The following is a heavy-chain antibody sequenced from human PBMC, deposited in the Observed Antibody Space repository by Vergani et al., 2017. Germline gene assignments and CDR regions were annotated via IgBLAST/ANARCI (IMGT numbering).Heavy chain of an antibody. Sequence: QVQLVQSGSEVKNPGASVKVSCKVSRYTLTRYDINCVRQATGQGLEWMGWMNSNSGKTGYAQKFQGRVTMSRNTSISTAYMELSSLRAEDTAVYYCARGVRKAAQFQYYYYMDVWGKGTTVTVSS. CDR2: MNSNSGKT. V-gene: IGHV1-8*01. CDR3: ARGVRKAAQFQYYYYMDV. CDR1: RYTLTRYD. D-gene: IGHD6-6*01. J-gene: IGHJ6*03.